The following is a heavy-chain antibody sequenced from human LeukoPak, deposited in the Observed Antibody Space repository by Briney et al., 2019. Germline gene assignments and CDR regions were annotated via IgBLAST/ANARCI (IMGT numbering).Heavy chain of an antibody. CDR2: IYPGDSDP. Sequence: GASVKVSCKASGYTFTSYGISWVRQMPGKGLEWMGIIYPGDSDPRYSPSFQGQVTISADKSNSTAYLQWSSLKASDTAMYYCARHKSWPGYYFDYWGQGTLVTVSS. CDR1: GYTFTSYG. CDR3: ARHKSWPGYYFDY. V-gene: IGHV5-51*01. J-gene: IGHJ4*02.